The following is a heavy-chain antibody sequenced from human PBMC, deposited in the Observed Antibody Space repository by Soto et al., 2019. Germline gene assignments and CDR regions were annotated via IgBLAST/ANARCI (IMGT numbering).Heavy chain of an antibody. CDR3: ARANWYSMY. CDR1: GGSINNHY. CDR2: VYYNGIT. J-gene: IGHJ4*02. Sequence: SETLSLTSTVSGGSINNHYWSWIRQPPGKGLEWLGYVYYNGITNYNPSLKSRVTMSVDTSKNQVSLNLTSLTAADTATYYYARANWYSMYRCQGTPVTDSA. D-gene: IGHD1-7*01. V-gene: IGHV4-59*11.